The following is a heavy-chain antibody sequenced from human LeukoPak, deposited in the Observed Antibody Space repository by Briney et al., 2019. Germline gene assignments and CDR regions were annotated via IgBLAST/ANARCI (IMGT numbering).Heavy chain of an antibody. CDR3: ARARNVDF. V-gene: IGHV3-48*02. CDR2: ISNSGTNI. CDR1: GMTVSSYS. Sequence: GGSLRLSCVASGMTVSSYSMNCVHEGPVKGLEWVSYISNSGTNIYYADSVKGRFTISRDNAKSSLYLQMNSLRDEDTAVYYCARARNVDFWGQGTLVTVSS. J-gene: IGHJ4*02.